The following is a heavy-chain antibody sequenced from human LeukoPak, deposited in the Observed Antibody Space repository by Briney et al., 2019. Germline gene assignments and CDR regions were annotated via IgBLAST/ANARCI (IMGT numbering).Heavy chain of an antibody. J-gene: IGHJ4*02. V-gene: IGHV3-23*01. Sequence: GGSLRLSCAASGFTFSNYAMSWVRQAPGKGLEWVSAISESGVSTYYADSVKGRFTISRDNSKNTLYLQLNSLRAEDTAVYCCAERGKGIFRCPSFATGYWGQGTLVTVSS. D-gene: IGHD3-10*01. CDR2: ISESGVST. CDR1: GFTFSNYA. CDR3: AERGKGIFRCPSFATGY.